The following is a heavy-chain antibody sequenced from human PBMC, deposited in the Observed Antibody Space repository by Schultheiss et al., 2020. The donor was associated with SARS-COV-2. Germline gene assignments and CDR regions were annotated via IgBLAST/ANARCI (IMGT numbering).Heavy chain of an antibody. CDR3: ARVREDILVFDY. CDR1: GFTFSSYA. Sequence: GGSLRLSCAASGFTFSSYAMHWVRQAPGKGLEWVAVISYDGSNKYYADSVKGRFTISRDNSKNTLYLQMNSLRAEDTAVYYCARVREDILVFDYWGQGTLVTVSS. D-gene: IGHD5-12*01. CDR2: ISYDGSNK. V-gene: IGHV3-30*07. J-gene: IGHJ4*02.